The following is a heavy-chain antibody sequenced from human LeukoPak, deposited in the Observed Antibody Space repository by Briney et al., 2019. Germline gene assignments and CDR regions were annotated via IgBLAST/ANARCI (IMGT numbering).Heavy chain of an antibody. CDR3: ANGRIAAAGTFDY. V-gene: IGHV3-74*01. CDR1: GFTFSSYW. Sequence: PGGSLRLSCAASGFTFSSYWMHWVRQAPGKGLVWVSRINSDGSFTNYADSVKGRFTISRDNAKNTLYLQMNSLRAEDTAVYYCANGRIAAAGTFDYWGQGTLVTVSS. J-gene: IGHJ4*02. D-gene: IGHD6-13*01. CDR2: INSDGSFT.